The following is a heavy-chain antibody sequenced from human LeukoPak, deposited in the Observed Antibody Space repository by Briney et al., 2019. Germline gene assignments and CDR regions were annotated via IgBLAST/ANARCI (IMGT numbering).Heavy chain of an antibody. CDR2: IRSKASNYAT. Sequence: GGSLRLSCAASGFTFSGSSIHWVRQASGKGLEWVGRIRSKASNYATAYAASVKGRFTISRDNSKNTLFLQMNSLRAEDTAVYYCAHGAMYQLDYWGQGTLVTVSS. D-gene: IGHD2-2*01. CDR1: GFTFSGSS. J-gene: IGHJ4*02. CDR3: AHGAMYQLDY. V-gene: IGHV3-73*01.